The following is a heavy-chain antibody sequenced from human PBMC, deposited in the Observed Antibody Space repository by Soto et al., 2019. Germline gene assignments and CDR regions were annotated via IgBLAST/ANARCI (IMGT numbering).Heavy chain of an antibody. Sequence: QVQLVQSGAEVKKPGASVKVSCKASGYTFTSYDINWVRQATGQGLEWMGWMNPNSGNTGYAQKFQGRVTMTRNTSISTAYMELSSLRSEDTAVYYCARGCSNDYDILTGTFDYWGQGTLVTVSS. D-gene: IGHD3-9*01. CDR3: ARGCSNDYDILTGTFDY. CDR1: GYTFTSYD. J-gene: IGHJ4*02. V-gene: IGHV1-8*01. CDR2: MNPNSGNT.